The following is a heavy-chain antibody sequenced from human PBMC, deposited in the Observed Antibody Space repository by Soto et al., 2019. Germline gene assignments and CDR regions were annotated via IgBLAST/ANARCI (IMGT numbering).Heavy chain of an antibody. CDR1: GGSIISDY. CDR2: ISYSGST. CDR3: ARVLSGSSLFDY. D-gene: IGHD1-26*01. V-gene: IGHV4-59*01. Sequence: SETLSLTCTVSGGSIISDYWSWIRQPPGKGLEWIGYISYSGSTNYNPSLKSLVTISVDTSKNQSSLKLFSVTAADTAVYYCARVLSGSSLFDYWGQGTLVTVSS. J-gene: IGHJ4*02.